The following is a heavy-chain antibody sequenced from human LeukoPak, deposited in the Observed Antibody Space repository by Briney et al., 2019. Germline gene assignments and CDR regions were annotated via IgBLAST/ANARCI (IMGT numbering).Heavy chain of an antibody. Sequence: PGGSLRLSCAASGFTFSSYAMSWVRQAPGKGLEWVSAISGSGGSTYYADSVKGRFTISRDNSKNTLYLQMNSLRAEDTAVYYCANLDFHRVRGVIKDHWGQGTLVTVSS. V-gene: IGHV3-23*01. D-gene: IGHD3-10*01. J-gene: IGHJ4*02. CDR2: ISGSGGST. CDR1: GFTFSSYA. CDR3: ANLDFHRVRGVIKDH.